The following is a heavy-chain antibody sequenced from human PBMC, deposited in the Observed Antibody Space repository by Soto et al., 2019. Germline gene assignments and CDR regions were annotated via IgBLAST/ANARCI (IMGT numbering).Heavy chain of an antibody. D-gene: IGHD3-3*01. CDR2: IYYSGST. Sequence: SETLSLTCTVSGGSISSSSYYWGWIRQPPGKGLEWIGSIYYSGSTYYNPSLKSRVTISVDTSKNQFSLKLSSVTAADTAVYYCASRRNNDFWSGPVSYWGQGTLVTVSS. CDR1: GGSISSSSYY. V-gene: IGHV4-39*01. CDR3: ASRRNNDFWSGPVSY. J-gene: IGHJ4*02.